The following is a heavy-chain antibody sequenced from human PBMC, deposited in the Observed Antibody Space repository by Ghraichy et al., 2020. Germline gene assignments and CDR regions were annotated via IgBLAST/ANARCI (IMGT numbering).Heavy chain of an antibody. J-gene: IGHJ4*02. Sequence: SQILSLTCAISGDSVSSNNAAWNWIRQSPSRGLEWLGRTYYRSKWYNDYTVSVKSRITITPDTSKNQFSLQLNSVTPEDTAVYYCARGPCTNGVCSMGFDYWGQGTLVTVSS. CDR2: TYYRSKWYN. V-gene: IGHV6-1*01. CDR3: ARGPCTNGVCSMGFDY. CDR1: GDSVSSNNAA. D-gene: IGHD2-8*01.